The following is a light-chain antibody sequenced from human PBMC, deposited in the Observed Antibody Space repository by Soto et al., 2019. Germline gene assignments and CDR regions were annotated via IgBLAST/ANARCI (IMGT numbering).Light chain of an antibody. CDR1: QGVSGSY. Sequence: EIVLTQSPGTLSLSPGERATLSCRASQGVSGSYLAWYQQKPGQAPRLLIYGASSRATGIPNRFSGSEAGTDVTLTISRLEPEDFAVYYCQHYGSSPRTFGQGRKGEIK. CDR3: QHYGSSPRT. CDR2: GAS. V-gene: IGKV3-20*01. J-gene: IGKJ1*01.